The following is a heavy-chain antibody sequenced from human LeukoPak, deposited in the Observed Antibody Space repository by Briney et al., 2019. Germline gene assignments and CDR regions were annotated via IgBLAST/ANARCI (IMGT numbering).Heavy chain of an antibody. Sequence: PGGSLRLSCAASGFTFSSYAMSWVRQAPGKGLEWVSAISGSGGSTYYADSVKGRFTISRYNSKNTLYLQMNSLRAEDTAVYYCAKAVREGIVVVPAALNWGQGTLVTVSS. CDR2: ISGSGGST. CDR3: AKAVREGIVVVPAALN. CDR1: GFTFSSYA. J-gene: IGHJ4*02. D-gene: IGHD2-2*01. V-gene: IGHV3-23*01.